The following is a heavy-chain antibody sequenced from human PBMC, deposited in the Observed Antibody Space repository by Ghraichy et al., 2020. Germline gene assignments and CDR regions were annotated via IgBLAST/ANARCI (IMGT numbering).Heavy chain of an antibody. CDR1: GFTVSTNY. CDR2: IYSGGTT. CDR3: ARDLITMIQGVIIEGQR. J-gene: IGHJ4*02. D-gene: IGHD3-10*01. V-gene: IGHV3-53*01. Sequence: GESLNISCAASGFTVSTNYMSWVRQAPGKGLEWVSVIYSGGTTYYADSVKGRFTISRDNSKNTLYLQMNSLRAEDTAVYYCARDLITMIQGVIIEGQRWGQGTLVTVSS.